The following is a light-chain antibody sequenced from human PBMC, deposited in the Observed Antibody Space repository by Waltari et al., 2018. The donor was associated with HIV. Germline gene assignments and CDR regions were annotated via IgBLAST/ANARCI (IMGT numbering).Light chain of an antibody. CDR3: QQSYSGLT. CDR1: QTISTY. CDR2: AAS. V-gene: IGKV1-39*01. J-gene: IGKJ3*01. Sequence: DIQMTKSPSSRSASFGDRIIITCRASQTISTYVNWYQHKPGRAPNLLIYAASSLHSGVPSRFSGSGSGTDFTLTINSLQAEDFATYYCQQSYSGLTFGPGTKVD.